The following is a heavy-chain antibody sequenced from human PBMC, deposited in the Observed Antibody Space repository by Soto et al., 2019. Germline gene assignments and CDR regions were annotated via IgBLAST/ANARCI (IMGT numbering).Heavy chain of an antibody. J-gene: IGHJ4*02. D-gene: IGHD3-22*01. CDR1: GGTFSSYA. Sequence: ASVKVSCKASGGTFSSYAISWVRQAPGQGLEWMGGIIPIFGTANYAQKFQGRVTITADESTSTAYMELSSLRSEDTAVYYCAGSDYDSSGYYPLFDYWGQGTLVTVSS. CDR2: IIPIFGTA. CDR3: AGSDYDSSGYYPLFDY. V-gene: IGHV1-69*13.